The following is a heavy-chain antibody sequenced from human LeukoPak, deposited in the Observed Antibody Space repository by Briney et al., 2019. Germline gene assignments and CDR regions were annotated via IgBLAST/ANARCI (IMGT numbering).Heavy chain of an antibody. J-gene: IGHJ6*03. CDR1: GFTFSSYA. CDR3: ARGGRWYLYYYYMDV. D-gene: IGHD4-23*01. CDR2: ISYDGSNK. Sequence: GGSLRLSCAASGFTFSSYAMHWVRQAPGKGLEWVAVISYDGSNKYYADSVKGRFTISRDNSKNTLYLQMNSLRAEDTAVYYCARGGRWYLYYYYMDVWGKGTTVTVSS. V-gene: IGHV3-30*04.